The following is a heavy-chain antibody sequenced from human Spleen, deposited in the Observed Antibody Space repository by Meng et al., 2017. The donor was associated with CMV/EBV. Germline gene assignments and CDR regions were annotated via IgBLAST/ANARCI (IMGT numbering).Heavy chain of an antibody. D-gene: IGHD3-22*01. Sequence: QVQLQRWGAGLLKPSETLSLTCAVYGGSFSGYYWSWIRQPPGKGLEWIGEINHSGSTNYNPSLKSRVTISVDTSKNQFSLKLSSVTAADTAVYYCARGRSGYYGGPYFDYWGQGTLVTVSS. J-gene: IGHJ4*02. CDR2: INHSGST. CDR3: ARGRSGYYGGPYFDY. CDR1: GGSFSGYY. V-gene: IGHV4-34*01.